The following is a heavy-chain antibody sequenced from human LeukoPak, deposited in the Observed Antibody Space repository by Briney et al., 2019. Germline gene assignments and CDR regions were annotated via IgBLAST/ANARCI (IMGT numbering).Heavy chain of an antibody. V-gene: IGHV4-34*01. Sequence: PSETLSLTCAVYGGSFSGYYWSWIRQPPGKGLEWIGEINYSGSTNYNPSLKSRVTISVDTSKNQFSLKLSSVTAADTAVYYCARGRVGGGSCYLDYWGQGTLVTVSS. D-gene: IGHD2-15*01. CDR3: ARGRVGGGSCYLDY. CDR1: GGSFSGYY. J-gene: IGHJ4*02. CDR2: INYSGST.